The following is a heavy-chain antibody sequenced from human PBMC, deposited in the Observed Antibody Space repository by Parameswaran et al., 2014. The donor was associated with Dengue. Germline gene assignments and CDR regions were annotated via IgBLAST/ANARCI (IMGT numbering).Heavy chain of an antibody. V-gene: IGHV3-33*06. Sequence: VRQAPGKGLEWVAVIWYDGSNKYYADSVKGRFTISRDNSKNTLYLQMNSLRAEDTAVYYCAKAVAGFKDAFDIWGQGTMVTVSS. CDR3: AKAVAGFKDAFDI. D-gene: IGHD6-19*01. J-gene: IGHJ3*02. CDR2: IWYDGSNK.